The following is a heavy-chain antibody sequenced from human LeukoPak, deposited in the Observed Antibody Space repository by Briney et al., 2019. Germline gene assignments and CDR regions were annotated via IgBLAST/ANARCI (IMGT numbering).Heavy chain of an antibody. CDR3: ARDGGSRVNYFDY. J-gene: IGHJ4*02. V-gene: IGHV4-34*01. CDR2: INHSGST. D-gene: IGHD3-16*01. CDR1: GGSFSGYY. Sequence: PSETLSLTCAVYGGSFSGYYWSWIRQPPGKGLAWIGEINHSGSTNYNPSLKSRVTISVDTSKNQFSLKLSSVTAADTAVYYCARDGGSRVNYFDYWGQGTLVTVSS.